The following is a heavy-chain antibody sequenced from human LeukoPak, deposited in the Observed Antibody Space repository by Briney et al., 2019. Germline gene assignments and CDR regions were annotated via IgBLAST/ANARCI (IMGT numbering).Heavy chain of an antibody. CDR2: INSDGSST. CDR1: GFTFSSYW. J-gene: IGHJ6*02. Sequence: GGSLRLSCAASGFTFSSYWMHWVRQAPGKGLVWVSRINSDGSSTSYADSVKGRFTISRDNAKNTLYLQMNSLRAEDTAVYYCAKDHGRASGIVVVVAAYYYGMDVWGQGTTVTVSS. CDR3: AKDHGRASGIVVVVAAYYYGMDV. V-gene: IGHV3-74*01. D-gene: IGHD2-15*01.